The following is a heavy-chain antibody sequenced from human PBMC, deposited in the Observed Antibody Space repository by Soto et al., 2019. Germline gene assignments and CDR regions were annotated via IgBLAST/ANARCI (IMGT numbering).Heavy chain of an antibody. CDR2: ISGSSTYI. Sequence: GGSLRLSCEASGFTFSTYSINWVRPAPGKGLEWVSSISGSSTYIFYADSVKGRFTIARDNAKNSLYLQMDSLRAEDTAVYYCARDPRVLYYFDYWGQGTLVTVSS. CDR3: ARDPRVLYYFDY. J-gene: IGHJ4*02. CDR1: GFTFSTYS. D-gene: IGHD3-10*01. V-gene: IGHV3-21*01.